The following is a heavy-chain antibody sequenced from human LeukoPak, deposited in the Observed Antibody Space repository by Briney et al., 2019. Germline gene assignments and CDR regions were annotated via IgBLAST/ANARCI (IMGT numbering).Heavy chain of an antibody. J-gene: IGHJ3*02. D-gene: IGHD3-10*01. CDR2: IYHSGST. V-gene: IGHV4-30-2*01. CDR3: ASEAYYGAFDI. Sequence: SQTLSLTCAVSGGSISSGGYSWSWIRQPPGKGLEWIGYIYHSGSTYYNPSLKSRVTISVDRSKNQFSLKLSSMTAADTAVYYCASEAYYGAFDIWGQGTMVTVSS. CDR1: GGSISSGGYS.